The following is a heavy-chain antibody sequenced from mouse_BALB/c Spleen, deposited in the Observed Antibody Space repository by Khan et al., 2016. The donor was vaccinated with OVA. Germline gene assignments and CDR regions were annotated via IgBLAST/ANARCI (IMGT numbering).Heavy chain of an antibody. D-gene: IGHD2-2*01. V-gene: IGHV2-2*02. CDR1: GFSLNNYS. Sequence: VQLQESGPGLVQPSQSLSITCTVSGFSLNNYSVHWVRQSPGKGLEWLGVIWSAGSTDYNAAFISRLTINKDNSRSQVFFKMNSQPPNDTAISYCARRGYDDGRGAFCAYWGQGTLVTVSA. J-gene: IGHJ3*01. CDR2: IWSAGST. CDR3: ARRGYDDGRGAFCAY.